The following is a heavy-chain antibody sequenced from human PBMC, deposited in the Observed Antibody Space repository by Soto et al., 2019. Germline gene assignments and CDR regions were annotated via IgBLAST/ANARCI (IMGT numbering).Heavy chain of an antibody. CDR3: TRLSDCGDDCSDY. V-gene: IGHV3-73*02. J-gene: IGHJ4*02. CDR2: IRSKANSYAA. D-gene: IGHD2-21*01. CDR1: GFTFSGST. Sequence: EVQLVESGGGLVQPGGYLKLSCAASGFTFSGSTMHWVRQASGKGLEWVDRIRSKANSYAAAYAASVNGRFTISRDDSKNTASRQMNSLKTEDTAVYYCTRLSDCGDDCSDYWGQGTLVTVSS.